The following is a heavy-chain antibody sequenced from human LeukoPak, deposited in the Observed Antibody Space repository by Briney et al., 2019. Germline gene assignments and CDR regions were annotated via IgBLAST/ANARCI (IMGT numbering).Heavy chain of an antibody. V-gene: IGHV1-18*01. J-gene: IGHJ4*02. D-gene: IGHD6-13*01. CDR1: GYTFTTYI. Sequence: GALVKVSCKASGYTFTTYIISWVRQAPGQGLEWMGWISAYNGNTNYAQKLQGRLTMTTDTSTSTAYMELRSLRSDDTAVYYCAREFVAAAGPHFDSWGQGTLVTVSS. CDR3: AREFVAAAGPHFDS. CDR2: ISAYNGNT.